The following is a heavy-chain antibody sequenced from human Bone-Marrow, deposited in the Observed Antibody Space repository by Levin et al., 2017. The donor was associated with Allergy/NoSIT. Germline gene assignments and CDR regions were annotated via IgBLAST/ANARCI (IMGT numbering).Heavy chain of an antibody. J-gene: IGHJ4*02. CDR3: AKEDYLRFTVFQVVNSPPDH. CDR1: GFNFGSYG. CDR2: ISFDGDSK. Sequence: GGSLRLSCVTSGFNFGSYGMHWVRQAPGKGLEWVAVISFDGDSKYYTDSVKGRFAISRDNSKNTLYLQMNSLTTEDTAVYYCAKEDYLRFTVFQVVNSPPDHWGQGTLVTVSS. V-gene: IGHV3-30*18. D-gene: IGHD2-15*01.